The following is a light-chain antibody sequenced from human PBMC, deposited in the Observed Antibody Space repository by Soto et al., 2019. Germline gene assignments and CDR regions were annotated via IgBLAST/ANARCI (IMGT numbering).Light chain of an antibody. CDR1: QGIRND. CDR2: KAS. Sequence: DIQMTQSPSTLSGSVGDRVTITCRASQGIRNDLGWYQQKPGKAPKLLIYKASSLESGVPSRFSGSGSGTEFTLTISSLQPDDFATYYCQQYNSYHVTFGQGTKVDIK. CDR3: QQYNSYHVT. V-gene: IGKV1-5*03. J-gene: IGKJ1*01.